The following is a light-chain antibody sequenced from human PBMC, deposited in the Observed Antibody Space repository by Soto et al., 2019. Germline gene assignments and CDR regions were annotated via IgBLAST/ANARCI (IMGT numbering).Light chain of an antibody. V-gene: IGLV1-40*01. J-gene: IGLJ2*01. CDR1: SSNIGAGYD. CDR3: QSYDSSLSVI. CDR2: GNN. Sequence: QSVLTQPPSVSGAPGQRVTISCTGNSSNIGAGYDVHWYQQLPGTAPKLLIYGNNNRPSGVPDRFSGSKSGTSASLAITGLQAEDEGDYYCQSYDSSLSVIFGGGTKVTVL.